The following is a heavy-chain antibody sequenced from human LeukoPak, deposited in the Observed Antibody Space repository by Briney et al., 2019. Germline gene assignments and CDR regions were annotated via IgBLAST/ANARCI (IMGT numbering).Heavy chain of an antibody. CDR1: GGSISSGGYA. D-gene: IGHD1-1*01. CDR3: ARTGNDWYFDL. Sequence: SETLSLTCAVSGGSISSGGYAWSWIRQPPGKGLEWIGYIYHSGSTYYNPSLKSRVTISVDTSKNQFSLKLSSVTAADTAVYYCARTGNDWYFDLWGRGTLVTVSS. J-gene: IGHJ2*01. CDR2: IYHSGST. V-gene: IGHV4-30-2*01.